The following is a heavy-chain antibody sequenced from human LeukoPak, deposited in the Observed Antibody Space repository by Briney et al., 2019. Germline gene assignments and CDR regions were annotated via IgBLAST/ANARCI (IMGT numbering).Heavy chain of an antibody. Sequence: GRSLRLSCAASGFTFSSYAMHWVRQAPGKGLEWVAVISYDGSNKYYADSVKGRFTISRDNSKNTLYLQMNSLRAEDTAVYYCARDYGGSSPFDYWGQGILVTVSS. CDR1: GFTFSSYA. CDR2: ISYDGSNK. J-gene: IGHJ4*02. CDR3: ARDYGGSSPFDY. V-gene: IGHV3-30*04. D-gene: IGHD4-23*01.